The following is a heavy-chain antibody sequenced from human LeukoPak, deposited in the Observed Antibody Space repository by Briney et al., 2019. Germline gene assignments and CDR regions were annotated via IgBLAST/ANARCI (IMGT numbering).Heavy chain of an antibody. D-gene: IGHD3-10*01. CDR3: ARRKSSVPMGVRFDY. J-gene: IGHJ4*02. Sequence: KSSETLSLTCTVSGGSISSSSYYWGWIRQPPGKGLEWIGSIYYSGSTYYNPSLKSRVTISVDTSKNQFSLKLSSVTAADTAVYDCARRKSSVPMGVRFDYWGQGTRVTVSS. CDR2: IYYSGST. V-gene: IGHV4-39*01. CDR1: GGSISSSSYY.